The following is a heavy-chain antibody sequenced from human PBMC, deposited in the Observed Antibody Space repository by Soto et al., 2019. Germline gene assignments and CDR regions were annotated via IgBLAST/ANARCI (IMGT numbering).Heavy chain of an antibody. Sequence: QVQLVESGGGVVQPGRSLRLSCAASGFTFSSYGMHWVRQAPGKGLEWVAVISYDGSNKYYADSVKGRFTISRDNSKNTLYLQMNSLRAEDTAVYYCAKDRGDYYYGSGSYLSYFDSWGQGTLVTVSS. CDR1: GFTFSSYG. CDR3: AKDRGDYYYGSGSYLSYFDS. V-gene: IGHV3-30*18. CDR2: ISYDGSNK. J-gene: IGHJ4*02. D-gene: IGHD3-10*01.